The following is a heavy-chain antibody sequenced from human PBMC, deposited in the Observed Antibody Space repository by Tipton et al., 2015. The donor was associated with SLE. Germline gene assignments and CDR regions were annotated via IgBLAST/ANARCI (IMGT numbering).Heavy chain of an antibody. CDR1: GDSISISGYY. J-gene: IGHJ4*02. CDR2: IYYTGNT. D-gene: IGHD3-22*01. Sequence: TLSLTCTVSGDSISISGYYWGWIRQPPGKGLEWIGNIYYTGNTFYNPSLKSRVTISVDTSKNQFSLNLSSVTAADTAVYYCARDEYRYDTTGYHLLGHFDFWGQGTLVTVSS. CDR3: ARDEYRYDTTGYHLLGHFDF. V-gene: IGHV4-39*07.